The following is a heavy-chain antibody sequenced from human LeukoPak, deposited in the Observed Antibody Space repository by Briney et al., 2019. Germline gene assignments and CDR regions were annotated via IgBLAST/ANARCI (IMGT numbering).Heavy chain of an antibody. J-gene: IGHJ3*02. CDR2: INHSGST. D-gene: IGHD1-20*01. CDR1: GGSFSGYY. CDR3: ARGGNPKYNWNLPAFDI. Sequence: MASETLSLTCAVYGGSFSGYYWSWIRQPPGKGLEWIGEINHSGSTNYNPSLKSRVTISVDTSKNQFSLKLSSVTAADTAVYYCARGGNPKYNWNLPAFDIWGQGTMVTVSS. V-gene: IGHV4-34*01.